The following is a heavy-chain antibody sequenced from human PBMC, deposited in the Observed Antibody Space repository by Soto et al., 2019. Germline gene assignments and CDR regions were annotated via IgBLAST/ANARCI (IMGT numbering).Heavy chain of an antibody. V-gene: IGHV4-59*01. Sequence: QVQLQESGPGLVKPSETLSLTCTVSGGSISSYYWSWIRQPPGKGLEWIGYIYYSGSTNYNPFLKSQVTISVDTSKNQFSLKLSSVTAADTAVYYCARVSAGYWYFDLWGRGTLVTVSS. J-gene: IGHJ2*01. D-gene: IGHD6-19*01. CDR2: IYYSGST. CDR3: ARVSAGYWYFDL. CDR1: GGSISSYY.